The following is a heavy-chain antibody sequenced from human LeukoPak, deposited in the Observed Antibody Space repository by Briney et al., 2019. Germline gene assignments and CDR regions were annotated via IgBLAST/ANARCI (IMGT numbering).Heavy chain of an antibody. CDR1: GYTFTSYG. CDR2: ISAYNGNT. V-gene: IGHV1-18*01. D-gene: IGHD3-10*01. Sequence: ASVKVSCKASGYTFTSYGISWVRQAPGQGLEWMGWISAYNGNTNYAQKLQGRVTMTTDTSTSTAYMELRSLRSDDTAVYYCARIDQITMVRGVYDYWGQGTLVTVSS. CDR3: ARIDQITMVRGVYDY. J-gene: IGHJ4*02.